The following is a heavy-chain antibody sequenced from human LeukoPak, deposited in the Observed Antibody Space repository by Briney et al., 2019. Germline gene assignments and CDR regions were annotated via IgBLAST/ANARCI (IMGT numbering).Heavy chain of an antibody. CDR2: VYTSGST. Sequence: PSETLSLTCTLSSGSLSSSYWSWIRQPAGKGLEWIGRVYTSGSTNYNPSLKSRVAMSVDTSKNQFSLDLTSVTAADTAVYYCAKSNGYGLVDIWGQGTMVTVSS. J-gene: IGHJ3*02. CDR1: SGSLSSSY. V-gene: IGHV4-4*07. CDR3: AKSNGYGLVDI. D-gene: IGHD3-10*01.